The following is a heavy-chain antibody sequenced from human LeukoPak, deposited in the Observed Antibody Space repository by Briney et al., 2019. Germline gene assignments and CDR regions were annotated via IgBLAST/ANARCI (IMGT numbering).Heavy chain of an antibody. CDR2: INPNSGGT. CDR3: ARDHCTSSGCYEYYYYGVDV. V-gene: IGHV1-2*02. J-gene: IGHJ6*02. Sequence: ASVKVSCKASAYTFTDYYIHWVRKAPGQGLEWMGWINPNSGGTNSAQKFQGRVTMTRDTSVSTAYMELSRLRSDDTAVYYCARDHCTSSGCYEYYYYGVDVWGQGTTVTVSS. D-gene: IGHD2-2*01. CDR1: AYTFTDYY.